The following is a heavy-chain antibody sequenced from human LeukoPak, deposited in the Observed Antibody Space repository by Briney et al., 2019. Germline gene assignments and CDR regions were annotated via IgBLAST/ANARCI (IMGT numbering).Heavy chain of an antibody. V-gene: IGHV1-46*01. CDR3: ARGSFSVVVTTYYFDY. D-gene: IGHD3-22*01. CDR1: GYTFTSYY. Sequence: ASVKVSCKASGYTFTSYYMHWVRQAPGQGLEWMGIINPSGGSTSYAQKFQGRVTMTRDTSTSTVYMELSSLRSEDTAVYYCARGSFSVVVTTYYFDYWGQGTLVTVSS. CDR2: INPSGGST. J-gene: IGHJ4*02.